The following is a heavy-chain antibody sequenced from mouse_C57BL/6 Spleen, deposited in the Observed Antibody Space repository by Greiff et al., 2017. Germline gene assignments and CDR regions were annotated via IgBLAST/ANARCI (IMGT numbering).Heavy chain of an antibody. CDR2: IHPNSGST. V-gene: IGHV1-64*01. D-gene: IGHD4-1*01. J-gene: IGHJ2*01. CDR1: GYTFTSYW. CDR3: ARRGANWDFDY. Sequence: VQLQQPGAELVKPGASVKLSCKASGYTFTSYWMHWVKQRPGQGLEWIGMIHPNSGSTNYNEKFKSKATLTVDKSSSTAYMQLSSLTSEDSAVYYCARRGANWDFDYWGQGTTLTVSS.